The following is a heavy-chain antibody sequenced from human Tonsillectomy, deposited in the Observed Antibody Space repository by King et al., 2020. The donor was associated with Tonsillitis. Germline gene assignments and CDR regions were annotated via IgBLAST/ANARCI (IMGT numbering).Heavy chain of an antibody. CDR1: GFTFSSYG. CDR3: ARDPGLRFLEWSTDY. CDR2: IWYDGSNK. D-gene: IGHD3-3*01. J-gene: IGHJ4*02. V-gene: IGHV3-33*01. Sequence: QLVPSGGGVVQPGRSLRLSCAASGFTFSSYGMHWVRQAPGKGLEWVAVIWYDGSNKYYADSVKGRFTISRDNSKNTLYLQMNSLRAEDTAVYYCARDPGLRFLEWSTDYWGQGTLVTVSS.